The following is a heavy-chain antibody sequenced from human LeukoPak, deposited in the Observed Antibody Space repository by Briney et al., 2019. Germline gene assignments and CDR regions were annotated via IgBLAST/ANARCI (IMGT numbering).Heavy chain of an antibody. CDR1: GFTFSSYW. CDR3: AKLIFGSYGDLDY. Sequence: GGSLRLSCAASGFTFSSYWMHWVRQAPGKGLVWVSRINSDGSSTSYADSVKGRFTISRDNSKNTLYLQMNSLRAEDTAVYYCAKLIFGSYGDLDYWGQGTLVTVSS. J-gene: IGHJ4*02. V-gene: IGHV3-74*01. D-gene: IGHD4-17*01. CDR2: INSDGSST.